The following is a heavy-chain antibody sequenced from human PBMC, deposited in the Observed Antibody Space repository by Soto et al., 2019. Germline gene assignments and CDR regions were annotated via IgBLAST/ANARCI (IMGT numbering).Heavy chain of an antibody. V-gene: IGHV1-18*01. CDR3: ARDSHYYYYYYMDV. J-gene: IGHJ6*03. Sequence: GASVKVSCKASGYTFTSYGISWVRQAPGQGLEWMGWISAYNGNTNYAQKLQGRVTMTTDTSTSTAYMELRSLRSDDTAVYYCARDSHYYYYYYMDVWGKGTTVTVSS. CDR1: GYTFTSYG. CDR2: ISAYNGNT.